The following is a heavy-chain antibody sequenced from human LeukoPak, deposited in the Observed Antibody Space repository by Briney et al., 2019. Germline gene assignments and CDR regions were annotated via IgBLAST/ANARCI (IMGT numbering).Heavy chain of an antibody. Sequence: GGSLRLSCAASGFTFSSSAMSWVRQAPGKGLEWVGRIKSKTNGGTTEYAAPVKGRFTILRDDSKNTLYLQMNSLKTEDTAVYYCMLGSGSYDSSDFDYWGQGTLVTVSS. CDR2: IKSKTNGGTT. J-gene: IGHJ4*02. D-gene: IGHD3-22*01. CDR1: GFTFSSSA. V-gene: IGHV3-15*01. CDR3: MLGSGSYDSSDFDY.